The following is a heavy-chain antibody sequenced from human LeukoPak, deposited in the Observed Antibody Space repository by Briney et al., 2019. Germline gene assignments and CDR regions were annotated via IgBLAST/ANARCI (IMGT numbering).Heavy chain of an antibody. Sequence: GGSLRLSCAASGFTFHHYSMHWVRQPPGKGLEWVSAISGSGGSTYYADSVKGRFTISRDNSKNTLYLQMNSLRAEDTAVYYCAKSSLAHQGYYYGMDVWGQGTTVTVSS. CDR3: AKSSLAHQGYYYGMDV. V-gene: IGHV3-23*01. J-gene: IGHJ6*02. CDR2: ISGSGGST. CDR1: GFTFHHYS.